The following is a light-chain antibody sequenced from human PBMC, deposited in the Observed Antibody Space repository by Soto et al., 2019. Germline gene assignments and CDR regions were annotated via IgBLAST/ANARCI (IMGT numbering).Light chain of an antibody. CDR1: QSISSY. CDR3: QQSYTIPLT. J-gene: IGKJ4*01. Sequence: DIQMTQSPSSLSASVGDRVTITCRASQSISSYLTWYQQTPGKAPQLLMYAASSLQSGVPSRFSGSGSGTDFTLTISSLQPEDFATYYCQQSYTIPLTFGEGTKVEIK. CDR2: AAS. V-gene: IGKV1-39*01.